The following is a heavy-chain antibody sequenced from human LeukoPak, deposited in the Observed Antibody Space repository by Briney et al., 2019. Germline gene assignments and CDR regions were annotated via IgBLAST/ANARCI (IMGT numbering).Heavy chain of an antibody. Sequence: GGSLRLSCAASGFTFSSYSMNWVRQAPGKGLEWVSSISSSSSYIYYADSVKGRFTISRDNAKNSLYLQMNSLRAEDTAVYYCARDSKAAPNSYYYYYMDVWGKGTTVTVSS. J-gene: IGHJ6*03. V-gene: IGHV3-21*01. CDR2: ISSSSSYI. CDR1: GFTFSSYS. D-gene: IGHD6-6*01. CDR3: ARDSKAAPNSYYYYYMDV.